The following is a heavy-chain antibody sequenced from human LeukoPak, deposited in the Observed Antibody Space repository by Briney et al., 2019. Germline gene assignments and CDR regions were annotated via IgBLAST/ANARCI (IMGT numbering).Heavy chain of an antibody. Sequence: GGSLRLSCAASGFTFSNAWMSWVRQAPGKGLEWVGRIKSKTDGGTTDYAAPVKGRFTISRDDSKNTLYLQMNSLKTEDTSVYYCTTDQRMGSSWHHYYYYGMDVCGQGTTVTVSS. CDR1: GFTFSNAW. CDR3: TTDQRMGSSWHHYYYYGMDV. D-gene: IGHD6-13*01. V-gene: IGHV3-15*01. CDR2: IKSKTDGGTT. J-gene: IGHJ6*02.